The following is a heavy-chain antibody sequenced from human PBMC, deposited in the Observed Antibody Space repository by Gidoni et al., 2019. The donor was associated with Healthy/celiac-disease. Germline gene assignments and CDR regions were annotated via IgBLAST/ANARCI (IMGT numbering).Heavy chain of an antibody. CDR2: ISGSGGST. V-gene: IGHV3-23*01. CDR3: AKEITLMGQKYNPFDY. D-gene: IGHD1-1*01. CDR1: GFTFSSYA. J-gene: IGHJ4*02. Sequence: EVQLLESGGGLVQPGGSLRLSCAASGFTFSSYAMSWVRQAPGKGLEWVSAISGSGGSTYYADSVKDRFTISRDNSKNTLYLQMNSLRAEDTAVYYCAKEITLMGQKYNPFDYWGQGTLVTVSS.